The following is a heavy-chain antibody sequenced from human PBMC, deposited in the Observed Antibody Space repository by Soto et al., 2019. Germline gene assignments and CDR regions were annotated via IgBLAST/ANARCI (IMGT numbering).Heavy chain of an antibody. CDR2: IFDSGTT. Sequence: QVQLQESGPGLVKPSQTLSLTCTVSGGSITSDYSCWSWIRQPPGEGLEWIGHIFDSGTTYTNPSLRSQVAISLDPPQNHFSLTLGSVTAADTAVYYCARGPSGDKVHYWGQGALVTVSS. D-gene: IGHD7-27*01. CDR1: GGSITSDYSC. J-gene: IGHJ4*02. CDR3: ARGPSGDKVHY. V-gene: IGHV4-30-4*01.